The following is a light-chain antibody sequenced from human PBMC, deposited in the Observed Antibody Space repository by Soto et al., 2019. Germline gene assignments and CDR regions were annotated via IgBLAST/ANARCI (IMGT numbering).Light chain of an antibody. CDR1: SSDVGGYNY. V-gene: IGLV2-11*01. Sequence: QSVLTQPRSVSGFPGRSVTISCTGTSSDVGGYNYVSWYQQHPGKAPKLMIYDVSKRPSGVPDRFSGSKSGNTASLTISGLQAEDEADYYCCSYAGSYTEVFGTGTKVTVL. CDR3: CSYAGSYTEV. J-gene: IGLJ1*01. CDR2: DVS.